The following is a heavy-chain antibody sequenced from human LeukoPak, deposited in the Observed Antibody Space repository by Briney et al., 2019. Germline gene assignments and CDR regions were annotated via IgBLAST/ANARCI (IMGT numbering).Heavy chain of an antibody. D-gene: IGHD3-10*01. CDR2: TYPGDSDT. J-gene: IGHJ4*02. Sequence: GESLKISCKASGYTFRTSWIGWVRLMPGKGLEWMAITYPGDSDTKYGPSFQGQVSISVDTFISTAYLHWSRLKASDTAIYYCVMGGYYPGYFAHWGQGTLVTVSS. CDR3: VMGGYYPGYFAH. V-gene: IGHV5-51*01. CDR1: GYTFRTSW.